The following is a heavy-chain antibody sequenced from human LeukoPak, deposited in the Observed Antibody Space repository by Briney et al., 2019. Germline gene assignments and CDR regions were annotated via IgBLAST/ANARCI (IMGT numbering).Heavy chain of an antibody. Sequence: ASVKVSCKASGYTFTSYGISWVRQAPGQGLEWMRWISAYNGNTNYAQKLQGRVTMTTDTSTSTAYMELRSLRSDDTPMYYCARVNGLLWFGELLNYGMDVWGKGTTVTVSS. V-gene: IGHV1-18*04. J-gene: IGHJ6*04. CDR2: ISAYNGNT. D-gene: IGHD3-10*01. CDR1: GYTFTSYG. CDR3: ARVNGLLWFGELLNYGMDV.